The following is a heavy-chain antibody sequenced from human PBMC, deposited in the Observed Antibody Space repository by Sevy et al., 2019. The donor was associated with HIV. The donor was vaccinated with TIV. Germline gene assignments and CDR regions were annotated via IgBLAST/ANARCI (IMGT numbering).Heavy chain of an antibody. CDR2: ISGLSNYI. J-gene: IGHJ4*02. V-gene: IGHV3-21*01. CDR3: ARGGSSWPYFDY. Sequence: GGSLRLSSAASAFTFSSYPMNWVRQAPGKGLEWVSYISGLSNYIYYADSVKGRFTISRDNAKNSLYLQMNSLRVEDTAVYYCARGGSSWPYFDYWGQGTLVTVSS. CDR1: AFTFSSYP. D-gene: IGHD6-13*01.